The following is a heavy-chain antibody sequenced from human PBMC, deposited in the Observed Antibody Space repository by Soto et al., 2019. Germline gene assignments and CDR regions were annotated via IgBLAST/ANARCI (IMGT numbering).Heavy chain of an antibody. V-gene: IGHV3-23*01. CDR1: GFIFSSYG. D-gene: IGHD2-15*01. CDR3: AKDLDVVMVLSATRGLDV. Sequence: PGGSLRLSCAASGFIFSSYGMSWVRQAPGKGLEWVSAISISGGSTYYAESVKGRFTISRDNSKNTLSLQMISLRPEDTGVYYCAKDLDVVMVLSATRGLDVWGQGTTVTVSS. J-gene: IGHJ6*02. CDR2: ISISGGST.